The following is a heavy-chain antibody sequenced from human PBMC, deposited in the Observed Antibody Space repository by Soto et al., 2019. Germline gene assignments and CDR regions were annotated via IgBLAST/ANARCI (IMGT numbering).Heavy chain of an antibody. Sequence: QVQLQQWGAGLLKPSETLSLTCAVYGGSFSGYYWSWIRQPPGKGLEGIGEINHSGSTNYNPSLKSRVTISVDTSKNQFSLKLSSVTAADTAVYYCARGAGHYYYYGMDVWGQGTTVTVSS. CDR3: ARGAGHYYYYGMDV. V-gene: IGHV4-34*01. CDR1: GGSFSGYY. J-gene: IGHJ6*02. CDR2: INHSGST.